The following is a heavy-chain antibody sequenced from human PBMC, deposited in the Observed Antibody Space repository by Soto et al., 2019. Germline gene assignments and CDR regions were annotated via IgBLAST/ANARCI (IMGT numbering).Heavy chain of an antibody. V-gene: IGHV1-46*01. CDR1: GYTFTSYY. CDR3: ARVSRFSSDHRFFDA. J-gene: IGHJ4*02. Sequence: VKVSCKAFGYTFTSYYMHWVRQAPGQGLEWMGSINPSRGVADYAQRFQGRVSMTSDTSTSTVYMELSSLTSEDSAVYYCARVSRFSSDHRFFDAWGQGTPVTVSS. D-gene: IGHD3-10*01. CDR2: INPSRGVA.